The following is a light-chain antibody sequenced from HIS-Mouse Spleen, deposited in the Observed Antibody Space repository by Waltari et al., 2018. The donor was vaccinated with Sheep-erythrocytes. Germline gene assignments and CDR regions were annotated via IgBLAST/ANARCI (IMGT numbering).Light chain of an antibody. CDR3: CSYAGSYNHV. CDR1: SSDVGCYNY. Sequence: QSALTQPRSVSGSPGQSVTISCTGTSSDVGCYNYVSWYQQHPGKAPKLMIYDVSKRPSGVPDRFAGSNAGTTASLTISGLQAEDEADYYCCSYAGSYNHVFATGTKVTVL. J-gene: IGLJ1*01. CDR2: DVS. V-gene: IGLV2-11*01.